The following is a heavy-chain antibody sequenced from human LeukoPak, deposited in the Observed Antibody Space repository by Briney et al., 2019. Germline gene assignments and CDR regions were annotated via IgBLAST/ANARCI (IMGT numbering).Heavy chain of an antibody. J-gene: IGHJ4*02. V-gene: IGHV3-21*01. Sequence: GGSLRLSCAASGSTFSSYSMNWVRQAPGKGLEWVSSISSSSSYIYYADSVKGRFTISRDNAKNSLYLQMNSLRAEDTAVYYCARDLLGDTVTTRRCDYWGQGTLVTVSS. CDR2: ISSSSSYI. CDR1: GSTFSSYS. CDR3: ARDLLGDTVTTRRCDY. D-gene: IGHD4-17*01.